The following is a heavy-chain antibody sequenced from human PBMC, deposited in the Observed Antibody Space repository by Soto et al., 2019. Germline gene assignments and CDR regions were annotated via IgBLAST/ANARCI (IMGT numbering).Heavy chain of an antibody. CDR2: IYYSGST. V-gene: IGHV4-59*01. CDR3: ARVDLDCGGDCYLDY. D-gene: IGHD2-21*02. Sequence: TSETLSLTCTVSGGSISSYYWSWIRQPPGKGLEWIGYIYYSGSTNYNPSLKSRVTISVDTPKNQFSLKLSSVTAADTAVYYCARVDLDCGGDCYLDYWGQGTLVTVSS. CDR1: GGSISSYY. J-gene: IGHJ4*02.